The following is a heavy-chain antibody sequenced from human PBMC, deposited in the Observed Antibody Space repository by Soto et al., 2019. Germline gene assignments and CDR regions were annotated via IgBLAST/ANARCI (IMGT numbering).Heavy chain of an antibody. V-gene: IGHV1-18*01. Sequence: QVQLVQSGAEVKKPGASVKVSCKGSGFTFSNYGFNWVRQAPGQGLEWGGWVSAYNGYTKSAQNFQDRLIMTTHTSTNTAYWELRGLRPDDTALYYCARGTSRAVPEGPWCQGTLVTVSS. CDR2: VSAYNGYT. J-gene: IGHJ4*02. D-gene: IGHD6-19*01. CDR3: ARGTSRAVPEGP. CDR1: GFTFSNYG.